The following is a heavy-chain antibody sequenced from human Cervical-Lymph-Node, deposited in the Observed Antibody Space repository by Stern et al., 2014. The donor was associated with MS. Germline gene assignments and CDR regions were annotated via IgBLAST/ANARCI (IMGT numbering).Heavy chain of an antibody. Sequence: QVQLGQSGAEVKKPGASVKVSCKASGYTFTNFYMHWVRQAPGHGLEGMEIINHSGGNTSYARKFQGRVNMTRDTSTSTVYMELSSLRSEDTAVYYCAIGAFDIWGQGTMVTVSS. V-gene: IGHV1-46*01. CDR2: INHSGGNT. CDR3: AIGAFDI. CDR1: GYTFTNFY. J-gene: IGHJ3*02.